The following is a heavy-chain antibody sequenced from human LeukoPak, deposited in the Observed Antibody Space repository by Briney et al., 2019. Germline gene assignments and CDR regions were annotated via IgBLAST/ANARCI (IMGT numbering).Heavy chain of an antibody. CDR1: GGSVSSTNSY. Sequence: SETLSLTCTVSGGSVSSTNSYWGWIRQPPGKGLDWIANIDYSGSTWYNPSLRGRVTISIDTSKNQFSLKVRSVTAADTAMYYCARRPGGDRYYFDYWGQEILVTVSS. J-gene: IGHJ4*02. V-gene: IGHV4-39*01. CDR3: ARRPGGDRYYFDY. CDR2: IDYSGST. D-gene: IGHD2-21*02.